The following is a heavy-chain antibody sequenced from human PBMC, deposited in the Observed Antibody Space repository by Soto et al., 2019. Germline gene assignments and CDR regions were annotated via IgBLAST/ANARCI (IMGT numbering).Heavy chain of an antibody. CDR1: GGSVSSNSAA. Sequence: QTLSLNCAISGGSVSSNSAAWNWIRQSPSRGLEWLGRTYYRSKWYNDYAVSVKSRITINPDTSKNQFSLQLNSVTPEDTAVYYCARLYCSSTSCYGYAWFDPWGQGTLVTGSS. V-gene: IGHV6-1*01. CDR3: ARLYCSSTSCYGYAWFDP. CDR2: TYYRSKWYN. J-gene: IGHJ5*02. D-gene: IGHD2-2*01.